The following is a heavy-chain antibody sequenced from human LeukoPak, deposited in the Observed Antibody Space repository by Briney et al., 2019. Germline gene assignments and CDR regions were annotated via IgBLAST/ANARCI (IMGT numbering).Heavy chain of an antibody. J-gene: IGHJ4*02. CDR3: AIGGSSGWYYFNS. Sequence: GESLKISCKGSGFSFTSYWISWVRQIPGEGLEWMGIIYPDDSDTRYSPSFQGQVTISADKSITTAYLQWSSLKASDSAMYYCAIGGSSGWYYFNSWGQGTLVTVSS. CDR1: GFSFTSYW. V-gene: IGHV5-51*01. D-gene: IGHD6-19*01. CDR2: IYPDDSDT.